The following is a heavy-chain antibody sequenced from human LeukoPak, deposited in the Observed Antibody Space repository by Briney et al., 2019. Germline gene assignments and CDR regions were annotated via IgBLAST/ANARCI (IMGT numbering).Heavy chain of an antibody. V-gene: IGHV3-21*04. CDR1: GFTFSSYT. D-gene: IGHD6-19*01. CDR3: AKASGQLGRGYFDY. CDR2: ISGSSSYM. J-gene: IGHJ4*02. Sequence: GGSLRLSCAASGFTFSSYTMNWIRQAPGKGLEWVSSISGSSSYMYYADSVKGRFTISRDNAKNSLYLQMNSLRAEDTAVYYCAKASGQLGRGYFDYWGQGTLVTVSS.